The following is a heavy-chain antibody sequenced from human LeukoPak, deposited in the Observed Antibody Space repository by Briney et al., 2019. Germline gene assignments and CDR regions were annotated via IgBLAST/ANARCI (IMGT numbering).Heavy chain of an antibody. CDR3: ARDIHSVAFDI. J-gene: IGHJ3*02. V-gene: IGHV3-21*01. CDR1: GFTFTAYT. CDR2: ISGSTTDI. Sequence: GGSLSLSCAASGFTFTAYTINWLRQAPGKGVEWVSYISGSTTDIYYADSVKGRFTISRDNAKRSVYLQMNSLGVEDTAVYYCARDIHSVAFDIWGQGTMVTVSS.